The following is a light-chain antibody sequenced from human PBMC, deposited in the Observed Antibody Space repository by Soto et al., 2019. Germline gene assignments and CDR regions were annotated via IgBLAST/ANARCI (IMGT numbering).Light chain of an antibody. J-gene: IGKJ1*01. V-gene: IGKV1-5*03. CDR3: QHYNSYSEA. CDR2: MAS. Sequence: DLQMTQSPSTLSGSVGDRVTITCRAGQTISSWLAWYQQKPGKAPKLLIYMASTLKSGVPSRFSGSGSGTEFTLTISSLQPDDFETYYCQHYNSYSEAFGQATNVDI. CDR1: QTISSW.